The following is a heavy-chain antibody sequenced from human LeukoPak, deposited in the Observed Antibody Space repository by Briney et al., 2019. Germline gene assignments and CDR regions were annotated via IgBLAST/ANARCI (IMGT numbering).Heavy chain of an antibody. Sequence: SETLSLTCAVYGGSFSGYYWSWIRQPPGKGLEWIGEINHSGSTNYNPSLTSRVTISVDTSKNPFSLTLSSVTAGAPAVYYCARGYVSFDYWGQGTLVTVSS. CDR2: INHSGST. CDR1: GGSFSGYY. CDR3: ARGYVSFDY. D-gene: IGHD3-16*01. V-gene: IGHV4-34*01. J-gene: IGHJ4*02.